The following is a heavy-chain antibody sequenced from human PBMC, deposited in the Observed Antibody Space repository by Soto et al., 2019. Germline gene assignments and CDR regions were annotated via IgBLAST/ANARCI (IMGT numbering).Heavy chain of an antibody. CDR1: GDSISIGGYS. D-gene: IGHD5-12*01. CDR3: ARCGGYGKLGLDP. Sequence: SETLSLTCDVSGDSISIGGYSWNWLRQPPGKGLQWIGEINHSGSTNYNPSLKSRVTISVDTSKNQFSLKLSSVTAADTAVYYCARCGGYGKLGLDPWGQGTLVTVSS. J-gene: IGHJ5*02. V-gene: IGHV4-30-2*01. CDR2: INHSGST.